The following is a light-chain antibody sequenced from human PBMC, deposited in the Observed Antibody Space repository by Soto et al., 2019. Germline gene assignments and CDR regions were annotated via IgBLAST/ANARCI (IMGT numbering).Light chain of an antibody. CDR2: GAS. Sequence: EIVMTQSPGTLSVSPGERATLSCRASQSVSSNLAWYQQKLGQAPRLLIYGASTRATGIPARFSGSGSGTEFSLTISSLQSEDFALYYCQEYNNWPGTFGQGTKVEIK. CDR3: QEYNNWPGT. V-gene: IGKV3-15*01. CDR1: QSVSSN. J-gene: IGKJ1*01.